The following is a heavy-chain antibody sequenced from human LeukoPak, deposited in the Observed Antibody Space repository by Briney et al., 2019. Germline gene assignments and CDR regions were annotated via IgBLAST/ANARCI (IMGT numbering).Heavy chain of an antibody. CDR1: GLTFSSHW. CDR3: AKDRHYYDSSGYYSFDY. V-gene: IGHV3-23*01. CDR2: ISGSGGST. Sequence: GGSLRLSCAASGLTFSSHWMHWVRQAPGKGLEWVSAISGSGGSTYYADPVKGRFTISRDNSKNTLYLQMNSLRAEDTAVYYCAKDRHYYDSSGYYSFDYWGQGTLVTVSS. D-gene: IGHD3-22*01. J-gene: IGHJ4*02.